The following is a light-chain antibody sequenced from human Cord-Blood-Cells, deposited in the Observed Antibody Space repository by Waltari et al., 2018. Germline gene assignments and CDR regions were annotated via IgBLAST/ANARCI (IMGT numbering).Light chain of an antibody. J-gene: IGLJ3*02. CDR1: XLRSXX. CDR3: NSRDXSXNHLV. Sequence: SSELTQDPAVXVALGQXXRXXXQGXXLRSXXXSWYXQKPGQAPVLVIYGXNNRPSGIPDRFSGSSSGNTASLXXTGAXAEDXXXYYCNSRDXSXNHLVFGGXTKLXVX. V-gene: IGLV3-19*01. CDR2: GXN.